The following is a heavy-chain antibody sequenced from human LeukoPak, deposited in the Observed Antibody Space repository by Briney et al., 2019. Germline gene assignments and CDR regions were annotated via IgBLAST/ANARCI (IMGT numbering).Heavy chain of an antibody. CDR3: ASFLGGS. D-gene: IGHD2-15*01. CDR2: ISSSSSYI. J-gene: IGHJ5*02. Sequence: PGGSLRLSCAASGFTFSSYSMNWVHQAPGKGLEWVSSISSSSSYIYYADSVKGRFTISRDNAKNSPYLQMNSLRAEDTAVYYCASFLGGSWGRGTLVTVSS. V-gene: IGHV3-21*01. CDR1: GFTFSSYS.